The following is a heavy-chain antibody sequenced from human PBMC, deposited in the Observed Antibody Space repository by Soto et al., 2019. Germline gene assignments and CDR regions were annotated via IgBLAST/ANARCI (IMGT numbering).Heavy chain of an antibody. V-gene: IGHV4-59*01. Sequence: QVQLQESGPGLVKPSETLSLTCAVSGGSISSYYWSWIRQSPGKGLEWIGYIFYSGSTNYNPSLKSRVTISVGTSKNQFSLKLSSVTAADTAVYYCARDGYYYDSSGYQRVYYFDYWGQGTLVTVSS. CDR2: IFYSGST. J-gene: IGHJ4*02. CDR1: GGSISSYY. D-gene: IGHD3-22*01. CDR3: ARDGYYYDSSGYQRVYYFDY.